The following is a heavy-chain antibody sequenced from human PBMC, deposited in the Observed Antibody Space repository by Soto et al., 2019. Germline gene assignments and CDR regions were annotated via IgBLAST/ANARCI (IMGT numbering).Heavy chain of an antibody. V-gene: IGHV1-8*01. Sequence: ASVKVSCKASGYTFTSYDINWVRQATGQGLEWMGWMNPNSGNTGYAQKFQGRVTMTRNTSISTAYMELSSLRSEDTAVYYCARDDSSSSALDYWGQGTLVTVSS. D-gene: IGHD6-6*01. CDR1: GYTFTSYD. CDR2: MNPNSGNT. CDR3: ARDDSSSSALDY. J-gene: IGHJ4*02.